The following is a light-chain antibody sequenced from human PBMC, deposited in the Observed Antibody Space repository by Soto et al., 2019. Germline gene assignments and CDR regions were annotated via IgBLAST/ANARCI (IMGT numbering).Light chain of an antibody. CDR2: DVT. J-gene: IGLJ1*01. V-gene: IGLV2-14*03. CDR3: NSYTSASTYV. Sequence: QSALTQPASVSGSPGQSITISCTATASDIGSYNYVSWYQHHPGKVPKFIIYDVTNRPSGVSDRFSGSKSGNTASLTISGLQAEDEADYYCNSYTSASTYVFGTGTKLTVL. CDR1: ASDIGSYNY.